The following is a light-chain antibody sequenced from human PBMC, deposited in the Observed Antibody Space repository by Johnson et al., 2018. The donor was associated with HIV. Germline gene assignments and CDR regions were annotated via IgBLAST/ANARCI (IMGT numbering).Light chain of an antibody. CDR1: TSNIGNNY. J-gene: IGLJ1*01. V-gene: IGLV1-51*01. Sequence: QSVLTQPPSVSAAPGQKVTISCSGSTSNIGNNYVSWYQQVPGTAPRLVIYDTIKRHSGIPDRFSGSKSGTSATLGITGLQTGDEADYYCGTWDSSMSAVFGSGTKVTVL. CDR2: DTI. CDR3: GTWDSSMSAV.